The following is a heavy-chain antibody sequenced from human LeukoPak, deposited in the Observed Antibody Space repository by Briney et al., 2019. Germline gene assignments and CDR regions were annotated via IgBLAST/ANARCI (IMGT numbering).Heavy chain of an antibody. CDR3: ARYRPLRYNWNDGPHFDY. Sequence: GASVKVSCKASGYTFTGYYMHWVRQAPGQGLEWMGWINPNSGGTNYAQKFQGWVTMTRDTSISTAYMELSRLRSDDTAVYYCARYRPLRYNWNDGPHFDYWGQGTLVTVSS. CDR1: GYTFTGYY. J-gene: IGHJ4*02. D-gene: IGHD1-1*01. CDR2: INPNSGGT. V-gene: IGHV1-2*04.